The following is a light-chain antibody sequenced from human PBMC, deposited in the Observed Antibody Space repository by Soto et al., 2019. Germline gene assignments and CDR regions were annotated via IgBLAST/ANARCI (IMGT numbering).Light chain of an antibody. CDR2: DAS. V-gene: IGKV1-5*01. CDR1: QSISSW. CDR3: QQYNSYSYT. Sequence: DIQMTQSPSTLSASVGDRVTITCRASQSISSWLAWYQQKPGKAPKFLIYDASSFESGVPSRFSGSGSGTEFTLTISSLQPDDFATYYCQQYNSYSYTFGQGTKLEIK. J-gene: IGKJ2*01.